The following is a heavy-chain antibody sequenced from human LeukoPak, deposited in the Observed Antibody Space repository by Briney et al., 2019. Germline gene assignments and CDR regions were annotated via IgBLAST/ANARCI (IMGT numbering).Heavy chain of an antibody. D-gene: IGHD3-9*01. J-gene: IGHJ6*02. CDR3: AIKLGKLRYFERSNYGMDV. CDR2: SSGNGGST. Sequence: SGVSLRLSCAASGFTLSSYAMSWVRQAPGKGLGWVSASSGNGGSTYYADSVKGRFTISRDNSKNTPYLQRNSLRAEDTAVYYCAIKLGKLRYFERSNYGMDVWGQGTTVTVSS. V-gene: IGHV3-23*01. CDR1: GFTLSSYA.